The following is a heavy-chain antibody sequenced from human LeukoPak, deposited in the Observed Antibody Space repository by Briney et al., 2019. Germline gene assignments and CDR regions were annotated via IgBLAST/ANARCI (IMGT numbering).Heavy chain of an antibody. CDR3: ARGGWSVLAHYYYFYMDV. CDR2: FDNSGST. J-gene: IGHJ6*03. CDR1: GGSISSGDYS. V-gene: IGHV4-30-4*07. Sequence: SETLSLTCAVSGGSISSGDYSWSWIRQPPGKGLEWIGYFDNSGSTSYNPSLKSRVSISEDTSKNQFSPKLSSVTAADTAVYYCARGGWSVLAHYYYFYMDVWGKGTTVNVFS. D-gene: IGHD1-26*01.